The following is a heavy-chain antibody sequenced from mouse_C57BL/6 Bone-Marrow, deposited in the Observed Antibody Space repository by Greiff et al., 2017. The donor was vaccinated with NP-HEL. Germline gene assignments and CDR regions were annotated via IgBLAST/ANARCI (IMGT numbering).Heavy chain of an antibody. CDR2: IDPENGDT. V-gene: IGHV14-4*01. D-gene: IGHD2-4*01. Sequence: EVKLQQSGAELVRPGASVKLSCTASGFNIKDDYMHWVKQRPEQGLEWIGWIDPENGDTEYASKFQGKATITADTSSNTAYLQLSSLTSEDTAVYYCTTSYDYDGYYFDYWGQGTTRTVSS. J-gene: IGHJ2*01. CDR3: TTSYDYDGYYFDY. CDR1: GFNIKDDY.